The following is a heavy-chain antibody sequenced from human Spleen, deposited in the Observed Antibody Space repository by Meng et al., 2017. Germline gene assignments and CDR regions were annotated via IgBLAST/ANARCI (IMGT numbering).Heavy chain of an antibody. J-gene: IGHJ6*02. CDR3: ERLMDV. Sequence: GESLMISCAASGFTFSSYAMTWVRQAPGKGLECISAISGSRYNTYYADSVKGRFTISRDNARNSLYLQMNSLRVEDTAVYYCERLMDVWGQGTTVTVSS. CDR1: GFTFSSYA. CDR2: ISGSRYNT. V-gene: IGHV3-23*01.